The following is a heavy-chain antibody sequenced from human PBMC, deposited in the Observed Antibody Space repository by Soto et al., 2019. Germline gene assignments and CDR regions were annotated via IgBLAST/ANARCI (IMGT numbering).Heavy chain of an antibody. D-gene: IGHD3-10*01. CDR1: GYTFTSYG. CDR3: ARDRVGSVRGSQNWFDP. CDR2: ISAYNGNT. V-gene: IGHV1-18*01. J-gene: IGHJ5*02. Sequence: ASVKVSCKASGYTFTSYGISWVRQAPGQGLEWMGWISAYNGNTNYAQKLQGRVTMTTDTSTSTAYMELRSLRSDDTAVYYCARDRVGSVRGSQNWFDPWGQGTLVTVSS.